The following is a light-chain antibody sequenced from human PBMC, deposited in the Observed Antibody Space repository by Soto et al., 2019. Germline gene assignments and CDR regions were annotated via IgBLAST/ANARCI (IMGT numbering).Light chain of an antibody. CDR2: GAS. Sequence: EIVLAQSPGPLSLSPGGRAHLSCRASQSVSSNLAWYQQKPGQAPRLLIYGASTRATGIPARFSGSGSGTEFTLTISSLQSEDFAVYYCQQYNNWPPITFGQGTRLEIK. V-gene: IGKV3-15*01. J-gene: IGKJ5*01. CDR3: QQYNNWPPIT. CDR1: QSVSSN.